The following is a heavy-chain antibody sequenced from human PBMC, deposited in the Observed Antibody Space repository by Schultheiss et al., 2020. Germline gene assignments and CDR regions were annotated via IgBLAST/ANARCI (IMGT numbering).Heavy chain of an antibody. CDR2: IRSKAYGGTT. CDR3: GLGVGFDY. Sequence: GGSLRLSCAASGFTFSSYGMHWVRQAPGKGLEWVGFIRSKAYGGTTEYAASVKGRFTISRDDSKSIAYLQMNSLKTEDTAVYYCGLGVGFDYWGQGTLVTVSS. D-gene: IGHD3-10*01. J-gene: IGHJ4*02. V-gene: IGHV3-49*04. CDR1: GFTFSSYG.